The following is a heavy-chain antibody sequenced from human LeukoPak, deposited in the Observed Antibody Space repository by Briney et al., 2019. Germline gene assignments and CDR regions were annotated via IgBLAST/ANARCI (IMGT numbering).Heavy chain of an antibody. CDR1: GFTFSSYA. CDR3: ARDRRDYHQNPSLMDV. CDR2: IWYDGTNE. Sequence: GGSLRLSCAASGFTFSSYAMSWVRQAPGKGLEWVAVIWYDGTNEDYADSVKGRFTISRDNPKNTLYLQMNSLRAEDTAVYYCARDRRDYHQNPSLMDVWGQGTTVTVSS. D-gene: IGHD4-17*01. J-gene: IGHJ6*02. V-gene: IGHV3-33*01.